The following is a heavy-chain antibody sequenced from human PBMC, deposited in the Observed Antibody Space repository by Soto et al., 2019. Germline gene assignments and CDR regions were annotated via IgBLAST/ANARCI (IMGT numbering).Heavy chain of an antibody. D-gene: IGHD6-13*01. CDR3: ARRNSSSGGGWLVNNWFDP. Sequence: QVQLQESGPGLVKPSQTLSLTCTVSGGSISSGDYYWSWIRQPPGKGLEWIGYIYYSGSTYYNPYLKGRVTISVDTSKNQFSLKLSSVTAADTAVYYCARRNSSSGGGWLVNNWFDPWGQGTLVTVSS. CDR1: GGSISSGDYY. CDR2: IYYSGST. V-gene: IGHV4-30-4*01. J-gene: IGHJ5*02.